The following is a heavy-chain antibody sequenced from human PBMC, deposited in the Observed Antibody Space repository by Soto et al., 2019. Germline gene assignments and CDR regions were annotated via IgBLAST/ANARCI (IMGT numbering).Heavy chain of an antibody. CDR3: ARVYSGSYSDY. CDR1: GGSFSGYY. J-gene: IGHJ4*02. CDR2: INHSGNT. Sequence: SETLSLTCAVYGGSFSGYYWSWIRQPPGKGLEWIGEINHSGNTNYNPSLKSRVTISVDKSKNQFSLKLSSVTAADTAVYYCARVYSGSYSDYWGQATLVTVSS. D-gene: IGHD1-26*01. V-gene: IGHV4-34*01.